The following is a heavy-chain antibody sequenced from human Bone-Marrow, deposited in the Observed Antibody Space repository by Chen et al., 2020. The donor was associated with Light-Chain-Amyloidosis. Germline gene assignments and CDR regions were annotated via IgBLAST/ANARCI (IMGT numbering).Heavy chain of an antibody. Sequence: EVQLVESGGGLVQPGGSLRLSCAASGFTFSSYSMNWVRQAPGHGLEGVSYISSSSSTIYYADSVKGRFTISRDNAKNSLYLQMNSLRAEDTAVYYCAREAARRYYYYYMDVWGKGTTVTVSS. V-gene: IGHV3-48*01. CDR3: AREAARRYYYYYMDV. J-gene: IGHJ6*03. CDR1: GFTFSSYS. CDR2: ISSSSSTI. D-gene: IGHD6-6*01.